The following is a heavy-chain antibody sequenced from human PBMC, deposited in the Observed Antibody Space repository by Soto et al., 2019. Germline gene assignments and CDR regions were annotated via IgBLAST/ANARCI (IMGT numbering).Heavy chain of an antibody. J-gene: IGHJ3*02. Sequence: QVQLIQSGAELKRPGSSVKVSCKASGDTFSSYSITWLRQAPGQRLEWMGGIIPIFAKPTYAQKFQGRVAITADDSTITVYLELTSLTSEDTAVYYCARGPGIGTSFYIWGQGKPLSVS. D-gene: IGHD1-26*01. CDR2: IIPIFAKP. CDR3: ARGPGIGTSFYI. V-gene: IGHV1-69*01. CDR1: GDTFSSYS.